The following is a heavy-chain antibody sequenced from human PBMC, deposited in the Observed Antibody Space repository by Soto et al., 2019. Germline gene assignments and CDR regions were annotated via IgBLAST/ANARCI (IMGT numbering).Heavy chain of an antibody. Sequence: GASVKVSCTASGYTFSSFGIIWVRQAPRQGLEWMGWISSYNGNTTYAQKFQGRVTITTDTSTTTAFMELRSLRSDDTAVYYCARDPLTRYCSGPSCFLGYAFDIWGQGTMVTVS. CDR3: ARDPLTRYCSGPSCFLGYAFDI. J-gene: IGHJ3*02. V-gene: IGHV1-18*01. CDR2: ISSYNGNT. D-gene: IGHD2-2*01. CDR1: GYTFSSFG.